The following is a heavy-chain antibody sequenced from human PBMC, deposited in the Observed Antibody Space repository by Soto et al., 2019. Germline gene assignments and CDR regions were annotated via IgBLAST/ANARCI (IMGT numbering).Heavy chain of an antibody. CDR2: IYYNGSS. Sequence: QVQLQESGPGLVKPSETLSLTCTVSGASISSYYWNWLRQPPGKGLEWIGYIYYNGSSNYNPSLKTRVTTSVATSKSQFSLKLSSVTAADTAVYYCARDRGYCSGGRCYFNWFDPWGQGTLVTVSS. J-gene: IGHJ5*02. D-gene: IGHD2-15*01. V-gene: IGHV4-59*01. CDR1: GASISSYY. CDR3: ARDRGYCSGGRCYFNWFDP.